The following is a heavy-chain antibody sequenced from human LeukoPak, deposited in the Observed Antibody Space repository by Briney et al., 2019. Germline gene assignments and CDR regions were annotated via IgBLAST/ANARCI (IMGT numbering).Heavy chain of an antibody. Sequence: SVTVSCTASGGTFSSYAISWVRQAPGQGLEWMGGIIPIFGTANYAQKFQGRVTITADESTSTAYMELSSLRSEDTAVYYCARALESVGPTGYYYYGMDVWGQGTTVTVSS. J-gene: IGHJ6*02. CDR3: ARALESVGPTGYYYYGMDV. CDR1: GGTFSSYA. CDR2: IIPIFGTA. V-gene: IGHV1-69*13. D-gene: IGHD1-1*01.